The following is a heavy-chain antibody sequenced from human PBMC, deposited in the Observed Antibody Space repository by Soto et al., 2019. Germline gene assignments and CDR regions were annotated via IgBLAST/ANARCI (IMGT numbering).Heavy chain of an antibody. V-gene: IGHV3-23*01. D-gene: IGHD4-17*01. CDR1: GFTFSSYV. CDR3: ANVPDYGDYVPLYYFDY. Sequence: GGSLRLSCAASGFTFSSYVMSWVRQAPGKGLEWVSAISGSGGSTYYADSVKGRFTISRDNSKNTLYLQMNSLRAEDTAVYYCANVPDYGDYVPLYYFDYWGQGTLVTVSS. CDR2: ISGSGGST. J-gene: IGHJ4*02.